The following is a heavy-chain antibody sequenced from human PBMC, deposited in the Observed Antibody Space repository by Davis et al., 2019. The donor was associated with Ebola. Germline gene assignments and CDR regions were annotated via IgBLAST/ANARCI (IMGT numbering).Heavy chain of an antibody. D-gene: IGHD6-19*01. V-gene: IGHV4-34*01. J-gene: IGHJ4*02. CDR1: GGSFSGYY. CDR2: INHSGST. Sequence: PGGSLRLSCAVYGGSFSGYYWSWIRQPPGKGLEWIGEINHSGSTNYNPSLKSRVTISVDTSKNQSSLKLSSVTAADTAVYYCARVSGGGWYVVDYWGQGTLVTVSS. CDR3: ARVSGGGWYVVDY.